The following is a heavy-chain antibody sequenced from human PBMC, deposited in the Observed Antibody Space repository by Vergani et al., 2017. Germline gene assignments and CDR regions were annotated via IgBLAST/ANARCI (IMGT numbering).Heavy chain of an antibody. D-gene: IGHD2-21*01. Sequence: QVQLVQSGAEVKKPGSSVKVSCKASGGTFSSYAIRWVRQAPGQGLEWMGWISAYNGNTNYAQKLQGRVTMTTDTSTSTAYMELRSLRSDDTAVYYCARASCGGDCYINPWGQGTLVTVSS. CDR1: GGTFSSYA. V-gene: IGHV1-18*01. J-gene: IGHJ5*02. CDR3: ARASCGGDCYINP. CDR2: ISAYNGNT.